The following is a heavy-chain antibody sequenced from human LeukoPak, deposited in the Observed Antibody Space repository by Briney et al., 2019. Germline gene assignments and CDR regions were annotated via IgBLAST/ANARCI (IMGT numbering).Heavy chain of an antibody. V-gene: IGHV1-2*02. CDR2: INPNSGGT. Sequence: GASVKVSCKASGYTFTGYYMHWVRQAPGQGLEWMGWINPNSGGTNYAQKFQGRVTMTGDTSISTAYMELSRLRSDDTAVYYCARSKAMVRSRWDYWGQGTLVTVSS. CDR3: ARSKAMVRSRWDY. J-gene: IGHJ4*02. D-gene: IGHD3-10*01. CDR1: GYTFTGYY.